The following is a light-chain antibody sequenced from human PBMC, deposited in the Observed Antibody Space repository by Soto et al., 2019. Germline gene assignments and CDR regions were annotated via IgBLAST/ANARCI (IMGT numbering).Light chain of an antibody. J-gene: IGLJ3*02. V-gene: IGLV2-23*03. CDR2: EGN. Sequence: QSALTQPASVSGSPGQSIISSCNGTSSDVGSYNLVSWYQHHPGKAPKLMIYEGNKRPSGVSNRFSGSKSGNTASLTISGLQAADEADYYCCSYAGSSTFVVFGGGTKLTVL. CDR1: SSDVGSYNL. CDR3: CSYAGSSTFVV.